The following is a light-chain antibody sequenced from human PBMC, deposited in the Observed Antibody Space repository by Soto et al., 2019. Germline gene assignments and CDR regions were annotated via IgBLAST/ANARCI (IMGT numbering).Light chain of an antibody. Sequence: EVVMTQSPVILSVSPGERATLSCRASQSVGKNLAWYQQRPGQAPRLLIHGASARPSGVPARFSGSGSGTDFTLTIISLQSDDFAVYYCQQYSDSPITLGPGTTVDLK. J-gene: IGKJ3*01. CDR1: QSVGKN. CDR3: QQYSDSPIT. V-gene: IGKV3-15*01. CDR2: GAS.